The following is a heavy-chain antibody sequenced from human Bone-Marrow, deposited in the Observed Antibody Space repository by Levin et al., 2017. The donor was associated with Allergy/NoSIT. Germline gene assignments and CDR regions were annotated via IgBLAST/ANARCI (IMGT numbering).Heavy chain of an antibody. J-gene: IGHJ6*02. CDR3: VKQVSSSRGDRGMDG. V-gene: IGHV3-23*01. CDR2: ISGSGGST. Sequence: GGSLRLSCAASGFTFNSYAMSWVRQAPGKGLEWVSAISGSGGSTYYPDSVKGRFTISRDNSKNTLYLQMNSLRTGDTAVYYCVKQVSSSRGDRGMDGWGQGTTVTVSS. D-gene: IGHD6-13*01. CDR1: GFTFNSYA.